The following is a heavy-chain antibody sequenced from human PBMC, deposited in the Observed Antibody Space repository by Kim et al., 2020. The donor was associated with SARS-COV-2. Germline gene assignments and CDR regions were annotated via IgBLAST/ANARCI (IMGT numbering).Heavy chain of an antibody. Sequence: KFQGRVTMTRNNSISTAYMELSSLRSEDTAVYYCARGPTWTGYSGYYFDYWGQGTLVTVSS. D-gene: IGHD3-9*01. J-gene: IGHJ4*02. CDR3: ARGPTWTGYSGYYFDY. V-gene: IGHV1-8*01.